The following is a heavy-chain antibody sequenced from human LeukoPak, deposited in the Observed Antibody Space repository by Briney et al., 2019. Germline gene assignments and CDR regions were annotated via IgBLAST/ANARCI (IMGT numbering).Heavy chain of an antibody. Sequence: ASVKVSCKASGYTFSGFYINWVRQAPGQGLEWMGWINPKNGDTHYAQDFLGRVTMTRDTSISTAYMELSRLTSDDTAVYYCARNGRLRNGYDNFYIWGQGTLVTVSS. J-gene: IGHJ4*02. CDR1: GYTFSGFY. CDR3: ARNGRLRNGYDNFYI. D-gene: IGHD5-18*01. CDR2: INPKNGDT. V-gene: IGHV1-2*02.